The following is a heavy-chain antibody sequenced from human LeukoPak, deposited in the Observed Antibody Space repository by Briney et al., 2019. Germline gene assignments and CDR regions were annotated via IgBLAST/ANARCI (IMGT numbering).Heavy chain of an antibody. CDR3: ARDRGYSSSSGLLDY. D-gene: IGHD6-6*01. V-gene: IGHV4-39*07. CDR2: IYYSGST. Sequence: SETLSLTCTVSGGSISSSSYYWGWIRQPPGKGLEWIGSIYYSGSTYYNPSLKSRVTISVDTSKNQFSLKLSSVTAADTAVYYCARDRGYSSSSGLLDYWGQGTLVTVSS. J-gene: IGHJ4*02. CDR1: GGSISSSSYY.